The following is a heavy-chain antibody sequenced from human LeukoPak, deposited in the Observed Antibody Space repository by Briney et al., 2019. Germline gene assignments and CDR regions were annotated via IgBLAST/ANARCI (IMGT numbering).Heavy chain of an antibody. CDR1: GFTFSTYW. Sequence: GGSLRLSCETSGFTFSTYWMSWVRQAPGKGLEWVATINQDGSEKYYVDSVKGRFTISRDNAKNSLYLQMNSLRAKDTAVYYCARSTAGFDHWGQGTLVTVSS. J-gene: IGHJ4*02. CDR2: INQDGSEK. CDR3: ARSTAGFDH. D-gene: IGHD5/OR15-5a*01. V-gene: IGHV3-7*03.